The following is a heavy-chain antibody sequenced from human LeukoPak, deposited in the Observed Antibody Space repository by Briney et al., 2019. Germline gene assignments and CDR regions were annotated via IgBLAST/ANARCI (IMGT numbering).Heavy chain of an antibody. CDR2: ISSNAGST. J-gene: IGHJ3*02. V-gene: IGHV3-64*01. CDR3: ARAPSWGSSSYAFDI. D-gene: IGHD6-6*01. CDR1: GFTFSSYA. Sequence: GGSLRLSCAASGFTFSSYAMHWVRQAPGKGLEYVSAISSNAGSTYYANSVKGRFTISRDNSKNTLYLQMGSLRAEDMAVYYCARAPSWGSSSYAFDIWGQGTMVTVSS.